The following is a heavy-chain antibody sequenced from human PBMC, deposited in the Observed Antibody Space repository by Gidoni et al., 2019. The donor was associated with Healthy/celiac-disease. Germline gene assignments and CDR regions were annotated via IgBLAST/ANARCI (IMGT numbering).Heavy chain of an antibody. D-gene: IGHD2-15*01. CDR2: ISYDGSNK. J-gene: IGHJ4*02. V-gene: IGHV3-30*18. CDR1: GFTFSRYG. CDR3: AKDRDVGPLAYYLDY. Sequence: QVQRVASGGGVVQPGRSLRLSCAASGFTFSRYGMHWVRQAPGKGLEWGAVISYDGSNKYYADSVKGRFTISRDNSKNTLYLQMNSLRAEDTAVYYCAKDRDVGPLAYYLDYWGQGTLVTVSS.